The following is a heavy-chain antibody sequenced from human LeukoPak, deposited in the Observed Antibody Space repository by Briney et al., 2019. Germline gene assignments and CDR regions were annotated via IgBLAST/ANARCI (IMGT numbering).Heavy chain of an antibody. D-gene: IGHD3-9*01. CDR3: ARAPFGVLRYFDWLSD. J-gene: IGHJ4*02. CDR2: INPSGGST. Sequence: ASVKVPCKASGYTFTSYYMHWVRQAPGQGLEWMGIINPSGGSTSYAQKFQGRVTMTRDTSTSTVYMELSSLRSEDTAVYYCARAPFGVLRYFDWLSDWGQGTLVTVSS. V-gene: IGHV1-46*01. CDR1: GYTFTSYY.